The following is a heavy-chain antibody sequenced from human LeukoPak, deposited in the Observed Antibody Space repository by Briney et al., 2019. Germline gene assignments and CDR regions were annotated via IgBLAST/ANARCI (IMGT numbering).Heavy chain of an antibody. D-gene: IGHD6-13*01. J-gene: IGHJ3*02. Sequence: ASVKVSCEASGYTFTSYGISWVRQAPGQGLEWMGWISAYNGNTNCAQKLQGRVTMTTDTSTSTAYMELRSLRSDDTAVYYCASTGAAANAFDIWGQGTMVTVSS. CDR2: ISAYNGNT. V-gene: IGHV1-18*01. CDR1: GYTFTSYG. CDR3: ASTGAAANAFDI.